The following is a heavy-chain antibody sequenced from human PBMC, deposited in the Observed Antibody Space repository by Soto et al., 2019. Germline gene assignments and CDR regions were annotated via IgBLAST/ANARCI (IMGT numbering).Heavy chain of an antibody. CDR1: GGSISSSNW. D-gene: IGHD6-13*01. V-gene: IGHV4-4*02. J-gene: IGHJ4*02. CDR3: AGGSSIAAAGLDY. CDR2: IYHSGST. Sequence: PSETLSLTCAVSGGSISSSNWWSWVRQPPGKGLEWIGEIYHSGSTNYNPSLKSRVTISVDKSKNQFSLKLSSVTAADTAVYYCAGGSSIAAAGLDYWGQGTLVTVSS.